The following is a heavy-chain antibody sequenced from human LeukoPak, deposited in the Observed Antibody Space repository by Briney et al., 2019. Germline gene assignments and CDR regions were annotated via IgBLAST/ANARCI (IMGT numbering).Heavy chain of an antibody. D-gene: IGHD3-10*01. CDR3: ARAGITMARFDP. V-gene: IGHV4-59*12. CDR2: IHYSGST. CDR1: GGSISSYY. Sequence: SETLSLTCTVSGGSISSYYWSWIRQPPGKGLEWIGYIHYSGSTYYNPSLKSRVTISVDTSKNQFSLKLSSVTAADTAVYYCARAGITMARFDPWGQGTLVTVSS. J-gene: IGHJ5*02.